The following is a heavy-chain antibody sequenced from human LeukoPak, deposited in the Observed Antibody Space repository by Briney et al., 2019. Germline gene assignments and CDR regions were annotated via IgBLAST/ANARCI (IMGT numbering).Heavy chain of an antibody. J-gene: IGHJ4*02. Sequence: SETLSLTCAVYGGSFSGYYWSWIRQPPGKGLEWIGEINHSGSTNYNPSLKSRVTISVDTSKNQLSLKLSSVTAADTAVYYCARGQGKSDYWGQGTLVTVSS. D-gene: IGHD3-10*01. CDR3: ARGQGKSDY. V-gene: IGHV4-34*01. CDR1: GGSFSGYY. CDR2: INHSGST.